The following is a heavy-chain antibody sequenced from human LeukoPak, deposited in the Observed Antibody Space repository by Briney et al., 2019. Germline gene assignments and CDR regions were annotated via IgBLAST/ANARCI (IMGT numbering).Heavy chain of an antibody. V-gene: IGHV4-59*08. CDR1: GGSISSYY. J-gene: IGHJ4*02. Sequence: SETLSLACTVSGGSISSYYWSWIRQPPGKGLEWIGCIYYSGYTNYKSSLKSRVTISVDTSKNQFSLRLRSVTAADTAVYYCARGKSRGSHIDYWGQGTLVTVSS. CDR3: ARGKSRGSHIDY. CDR2: IYYSGYT. D-gene: IGHD1-26*01.